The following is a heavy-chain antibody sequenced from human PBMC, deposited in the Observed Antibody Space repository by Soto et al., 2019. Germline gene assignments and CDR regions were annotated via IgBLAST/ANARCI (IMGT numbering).Heavy chain of an antibody. CDR3: ARGRGGYDDYYYYGMDV. D-gene: IGHD5-12*01. J-gene: IGHJ6*02. CDR2: IYSGGST. CDR1: GFTVSSNY. V-gene: IGHV3-53*01. Sequence: GGSLRLSCAASGFTVSSNYMSWVRQAPGKGLEWVSVIYSGGSTYYADSVKGRFTISRDNSKNTLYLQMNSLRAEDTAVYYCARGRGGYDDYYYYGMDVWGQGTTVTVSS.